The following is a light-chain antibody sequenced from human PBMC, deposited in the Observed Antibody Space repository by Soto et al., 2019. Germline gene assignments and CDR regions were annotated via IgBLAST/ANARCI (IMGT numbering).Light chain of an antibody. V-gene: IGKV2-28*01. Sequence: DIVMTQSPLSLPVTPGEPASISCRSSQSLLHSNGYNYLDWYLQKPGHSPQILIHLGSNRAPGVPDRFSGSISGKDFTLKISRVEAEDVGVYYCMQALQAPRTFGQGTKVEIK. CDR2: LGS. CDR1: QSLLHSNGYNY. J-gene: IGKJ1*01. CDR3: MQALQAPRT.